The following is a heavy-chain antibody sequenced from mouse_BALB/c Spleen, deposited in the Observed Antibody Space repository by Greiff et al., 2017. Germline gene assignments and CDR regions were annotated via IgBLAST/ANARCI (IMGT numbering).Heavy chain of an antibody. Sequence: VMLVESAAELARPGASVKMSCKASGYTFTSYTMHWVKQRPGQGLEWIGYINPSSGYTEYNQKFKDKTTLTADKSSSTAYMQLSSLTSEDSAVYYCARSTGTYYFDYWGQGTTLTVSS. D-gene: IGHD4-1*01. V-gene: IGHV1-4*02. CDR1: GYTFTSYT. J-gene: IGHJ2*01. CDR3: ARSTGTYYFDY. CDR2: INPSSGYT.